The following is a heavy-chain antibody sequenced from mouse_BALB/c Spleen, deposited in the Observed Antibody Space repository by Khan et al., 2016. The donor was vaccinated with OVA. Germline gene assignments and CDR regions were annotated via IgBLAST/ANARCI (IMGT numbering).Heavy chain of an antibody. CDR1: GFTFSNST. J-gene: IGHJ2*01. Sequence: EVKLVESGGGLVKPGGSLKLSCAASGFTFSNSTMSWVRQTPETRLEWVASISSGGFTYYPDSVKGRLTLSRDNARYILYLQMSSMSAEDTAMYYCTSGLFLYYFDYWGQGTTLTVSS. D-gene: IGHD3-1*01. CDR3: TSGLFLYYFDY. CDR2: ISSGGFT. V-gene: IGHV5-6-5*01.